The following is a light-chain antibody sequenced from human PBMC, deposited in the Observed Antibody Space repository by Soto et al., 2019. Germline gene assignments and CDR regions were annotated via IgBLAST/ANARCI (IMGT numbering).Light chain of an antibody. V-gene: IGKV3-15*01. CDR1: QSVSSN. CDR2: SAS. CDR3: QQYNDWRT. Sequence: IAMTQSPVTLSVSPGERATLSCRASQSVSSNLAWYQQKPGQAPRLLIYSASTRATGIPARFSGSGSGTEFTLTISSLQSEDFAVYYCQQYNDWRTFGQGTKVEIK. J-gene: IGKJ1*01.